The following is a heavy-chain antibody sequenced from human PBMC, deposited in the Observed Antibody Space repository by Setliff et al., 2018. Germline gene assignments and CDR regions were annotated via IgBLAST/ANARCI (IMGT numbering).Heavy chain of an antibody. J-gene: IGHJ4*02. CDR2: INQSGTT. D-gene: IGHD1-1*01. CDR1: GDSISNDYW. CDR3: ARGVRTGHLDS. V-gene: IGHV4-4*02. Sequence: PSETLSLTCAVSGDSISNDYWWSWVRQPPERELEWIGEINQSGTTNYNPPLKGRATISVDNSKNQFSLNLNSVTVADTAVYFCARGVRTGHLDSWGQGTLVTVS.